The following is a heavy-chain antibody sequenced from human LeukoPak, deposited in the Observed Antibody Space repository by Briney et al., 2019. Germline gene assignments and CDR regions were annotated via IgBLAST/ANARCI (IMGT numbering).Heavy chain of an antibody. CDR1: GGSISSYY. Sequence: NASETLSLTCTVSGGSISSYYWSWIRQPPGKGLEWIGYIYYSGSTNYNPSLKSRVTISVDTSKNQFSLKLSSVTAADTAVYYCARDQWGYSSRWFDPWGQGTLVTVSS. CDR2: IYYSGST. V-gene: IGHV4-59*01. D-gene: IGHD6-19*01. CDR3: ARDQWGYSSRWFDP. J-gene: IGHJ5*02.